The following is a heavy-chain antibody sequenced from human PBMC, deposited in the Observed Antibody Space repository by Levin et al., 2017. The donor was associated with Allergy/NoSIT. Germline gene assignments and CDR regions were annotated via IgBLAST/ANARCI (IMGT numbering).Heavy chain of an antibody. CDR1: GFTFSSYS. V-gene: IGHV3-21*01. J-gene: IGHJ5*02. Sequence: GESLKISCAASGFTFSSYSMNWVRQAPGKGLEWVSSISSSSSYIYYADSVKGRFTISRDNAKNSLYLQMNSLRAEDTAVYYCASLSNIVVVVAAAPNWFDPWGQGTLVTVSS. CDR3: ASLSNIVVVVAAAPNWFDP. CDR2: ISSSSSYI. D-gene: IGHD2-15*01.